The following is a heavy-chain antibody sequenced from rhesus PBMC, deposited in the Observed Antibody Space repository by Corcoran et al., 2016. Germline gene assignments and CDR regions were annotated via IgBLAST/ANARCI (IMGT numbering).Heavy chain of an antibody. CDR2: IYSSSGNT. J-gene: IGHJ4*01. Sequence: QVQLQESGPGLLTPSETLSLTCAVSGGSISGGYGLGWIRHPPGKGLEWIGSIYSSSGNTYYNPSLKSRVTISTDTSKNQFSLKLSSVTAADTAVYYCARVTPSYYYDSGYYFDYWGQGVLVTVSS. V-gene: IGHV4S7*01. CDR3: ARVTPSYYYDSGYYFDY. D-gene: IGHD3-28*01. CDR1: GGSISGGYG.